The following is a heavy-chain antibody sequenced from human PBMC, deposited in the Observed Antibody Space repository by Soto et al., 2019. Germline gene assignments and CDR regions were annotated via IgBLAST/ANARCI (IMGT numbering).Heavy chain of an antibody. CDR3: ARGSITIFGVVRPSGMDV. Sequence: PGGSLRLSCAASGFTVSSNYMSWVRQAPGKGLEWVSVIYTGGSTYYADSVKGRFTISRDNSKNTLYLQMNSLRAEDTAVYYCARGSITIFGVVRPSGMDVWGQGTTVTVSS. V-gene: IGHV3-53*01. CDR2: IYTGGST. CDR1: GFTVSSNY. J-gene: IGHJ6*02. D-gene: IGHD3-3*01.